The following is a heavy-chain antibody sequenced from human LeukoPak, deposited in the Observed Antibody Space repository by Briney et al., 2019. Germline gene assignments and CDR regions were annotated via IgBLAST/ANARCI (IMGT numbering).Heavy chain of an antibody. J-gene: IGHJ3*02. V-gene: IGHV3-53*01. CDR3: ASGIVATREDAFDI. CDR2: IYSGGST. CDR1: GFTVSSNY. Sequence: GGSLRLSCAASGFTVSSNYMSWVRQAPGKGLEWVSVIYSGGSTYYADSVKGRFTISRDNSKNTLYLQMNSLRAEDTAVYYCASGIVATREDAFDIWGQGTLVTVSS. D-gene: IGHD5-12*01.